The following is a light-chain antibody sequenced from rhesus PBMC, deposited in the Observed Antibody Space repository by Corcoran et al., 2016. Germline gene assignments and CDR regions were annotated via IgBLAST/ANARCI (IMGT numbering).Light chain of an antibody. CDR2: AAS. Sequence: DIQMTQSPSSLSASVGDKVTITCRASQGISSWLAWYQQKPGNAPKLLIYAASSLQSGVPSRFRGSGSGTDYTLTISSLQPEDFATYYCQQGYNTPLTFGGGTKVEIK. J-gene: IGKJ4*01. CDR1: QGISSW. CDR3: QQGYNTPLT. V-gene: IGKV1-18*01.